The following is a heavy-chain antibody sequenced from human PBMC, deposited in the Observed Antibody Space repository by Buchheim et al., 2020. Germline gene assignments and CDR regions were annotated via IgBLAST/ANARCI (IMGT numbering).Heavy chain of an antibody. CDR2: ISYDGSNK. CDR3: AKALVAGYFDY. J-gene: IGHJ4*02. D-gene: IGHD2-15*01. CDR1: GFTFSSYG. V-gene: IGHV3-30*18. Sequence: QVQLVESGGGVVQPGRSLRLSCAASGFTFSSYGMHWVRQAPGKGLEWVAVISYDGSNKYYADSVKGRFTISRDNSKNTLYLQMNSLRAEDTAVYNCAKALVAGYFDYWGQGTL.